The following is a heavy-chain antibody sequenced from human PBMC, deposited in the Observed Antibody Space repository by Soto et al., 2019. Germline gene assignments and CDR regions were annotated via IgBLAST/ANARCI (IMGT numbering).Heavy chain of an antibody. J-gene: IGHJ6*02. V-gene: IGHV4-39*01. CDR1: GGSVSISTYY. CDR2: IHHSGST. CDR3: ATLPAAMYFYGSDV. Sequence: QLQLRESGPGLVKPSETLSLTCSVSGGSVSISTYYWAWVRQTPGQGLEWLGSIHHSGSTYYNQPLNSRLTLSVDTSEDQCSLNLSSVTATDAGVYYGATLPAAMYFYGSDVWGPGTTVTVSS. D-gene: IGHD2-2*01.